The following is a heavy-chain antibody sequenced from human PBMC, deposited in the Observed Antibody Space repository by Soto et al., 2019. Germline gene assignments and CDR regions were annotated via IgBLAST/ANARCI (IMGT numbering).Heavy chain of an antibody. CDR2: IIPLFGTT. V-gene: IGHV1-69*01. CDR1: GGSFSTYS. D-gene: IGHD6-13*01. J-gene: IGHJ5*02. CDR3: ARGATHGSSWYFWFDP. Sequence: QVPLVQSGAEVRMPGSSVKVSCKASGGSFSTYSINWVRQAPGQGLEWMGGIIPLFGTTNYAQKFKGRVTITADESTSTAYMELSSLRAEDAAVYYCARGATHGSSWYFWFDPWGQGTLVTVSS.